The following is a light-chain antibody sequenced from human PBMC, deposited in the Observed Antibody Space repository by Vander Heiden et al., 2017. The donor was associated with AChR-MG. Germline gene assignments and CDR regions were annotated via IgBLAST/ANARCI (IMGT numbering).Light chain of an antibody. J-gene: IGKJ3*01. CDR3: QQSDSSPFT. V-gene: IGKV1-39*01. Sequence: DIQMTQSPSSLSASLGDRVTITCRASQSISYYLNWYQQKPGKAPKLLIYTASSLHSGVPSRFSGSGSGTDFTLTVSSLQPEDFATYYCQQSDSSPFTFGHGTKVDMK. CDR2: TAS. CDR1: QSISYY.